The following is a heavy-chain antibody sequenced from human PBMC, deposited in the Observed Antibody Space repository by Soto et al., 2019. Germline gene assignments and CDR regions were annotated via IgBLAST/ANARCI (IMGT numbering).Heavy chain of an antibody. V-gene: IGHV5-10-1*01. CDR2: IDTSDSYI. J-gene: IGHJ5*02. CDR3: ASHRGFGSRRYIDH. D-gene: IGHD3-10*01. Sequence: PWEALKISCKVSGYTFTNNWISWVRQMHGKGLAWMGRIDTSDSYINYCPSFLRNVKLYAGKSTKSAYLHFSSLTASDTAVYYCASHRGFGSRRYIDHWGQGTLVTVS. CDR1: GYTFTNNW.